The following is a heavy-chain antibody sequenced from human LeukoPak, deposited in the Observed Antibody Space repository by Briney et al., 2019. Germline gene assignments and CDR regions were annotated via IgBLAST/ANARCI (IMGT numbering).Heavy chain of an antibody. CDR1: GGSISSYY. D-gene: IGHD6-6*01. J-gene: IGHJ5*02. CDR2: IYYSGST. V-gene: IGHV4-59*01. CDR3: ARVEGIAARRVDP. Sequence: PSETLSLTCTVSGGSISSYYWSWIRQPPGKGLEWIGYIYYSGSTNYNPSLKSRVTISVHTSKNQFSLKLSSVTAADTAVYYCARVEGIAARRVDPWGQGTLVTVSS.